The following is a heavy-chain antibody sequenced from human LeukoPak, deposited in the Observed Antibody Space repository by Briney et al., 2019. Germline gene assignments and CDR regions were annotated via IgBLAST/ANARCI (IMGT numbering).Heavy chain of an antibody. J-gene: IGHJ4*02. CDR2: ISGSGGST. CDR3: ATGGFTYGDN. CDR1: GFTFSSYA. V-gene: IGHV3-23*01. D-gene: IGHD3-10*01. Sequence: PGGSLRLSCAASGFTFSSYAMSWVRQAPGKGLEWVSAISGSGGSTYYADSVMGRFTISRDNSKDTLYLQMNSLRVDDTAVYYCATGGFTYGDNWGQGTLVTVSS.